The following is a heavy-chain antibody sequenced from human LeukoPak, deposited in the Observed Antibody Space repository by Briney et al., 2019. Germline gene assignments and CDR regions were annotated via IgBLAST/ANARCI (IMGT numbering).Heavy chain of an antibody. CDR2: FDPEDGET. CDR3: ATGQPRTTMIVVVPGGYYFDY. D-gene: IGHD3-22*01. V-gene: IGHV1-24*01. Sequence: ASVKVSCKVSGYTVTELSMHWVRQAPGKGLEWMGGFDPEDGETIYAQRFQGRVTMTEDTSTDTAYMELSSLRSEDTAVYYCATGQPRTTMIVVVPGGYYFDYWGQETLVTVSS. CDR1: GYTVTELS. J-gene: IGHJ4*02.